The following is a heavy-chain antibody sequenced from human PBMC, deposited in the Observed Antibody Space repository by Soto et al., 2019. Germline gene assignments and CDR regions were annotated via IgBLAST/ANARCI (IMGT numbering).Heavy chain of an antibody. J-gene: IGHJ5*02. D-gene: IGHD3-3*01. CDR3: ARYGDPENDIWSGPLGGGRFDP. CDR1: GGTFGNSA. CDR2: IVPMFGTA. V-gene: IGHV1-69*12. Sequence: QVQLVQSGAEVKKPGSSVNVSCKTSGGTFGNSAVTWVRQAPGQGLEWLGGIVPMFGTANYAQKFQGRVKITADESTNTAYMEVNSQKTDDTAEYYCARYGDPENDIWSGPLGGGRFDPWGHRTLVTVPS.